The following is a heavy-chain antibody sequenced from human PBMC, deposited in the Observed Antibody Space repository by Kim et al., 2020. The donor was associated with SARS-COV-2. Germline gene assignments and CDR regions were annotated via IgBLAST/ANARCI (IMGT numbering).Heavy chain of an antibody. CDR1: GFTFSSYA. CDR3: ARGELSGLYSYFDY. J-gene: IGHJ4*02. CDR2: ISSNGGST. Sequence: GGSLTLSCAASGFTFSSYAMHWVRQAPGKGLEYVSAISSNGGSTYYANSVKGRFTISRDNSKNTLYLQMGSLRAEDMAVYYCARGELSGLYSYFDYWGQGTLVTVSS. D-gene: IGHD6-19*01. V-gene: IGHV3-64*01.